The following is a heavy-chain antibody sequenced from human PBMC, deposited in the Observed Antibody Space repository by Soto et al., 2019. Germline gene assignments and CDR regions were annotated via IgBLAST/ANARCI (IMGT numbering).Heavy chain of an antibody. CDR1: GCTFSSDA. D-gene: IGHD2-2*01. CDR2: IIPIVGTA. Sequence: GASVKVSGKASGCTFSSDAISWVRPAPGQVLECMVGIIPIVGTANYAQKFQGRVTITADETTSTAYMELGSLRSEDTAVYYCARESTGMDVLGQGTTVTVSS. V-gene: IGHV1-69*13. CDR3: ARESTGMDV. J-gene: IGHJ6*02.